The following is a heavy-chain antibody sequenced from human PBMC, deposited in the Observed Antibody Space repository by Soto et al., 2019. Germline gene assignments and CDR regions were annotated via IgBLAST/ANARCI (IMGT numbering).Heavy chain of an antibody. D-gene: IGHD3-10*01. J-gene: IGHJ5*02. CDR2: ISGSGGST. CDR1: GFTFSSYA. CDR3: AKSIWSGLPGGWFDP. V-gene: IGHV3-23*01. Sequence: PGGSLRLSCAASGFTFSSYAVSWVRHAPGKGLEWVSAISGSGGSTYYADSVKGRFTISRDNSKNTLYLQMNSLRAEDTAVYYCAKSIWSGLPGGWFDPWGQGTLVTVSS.